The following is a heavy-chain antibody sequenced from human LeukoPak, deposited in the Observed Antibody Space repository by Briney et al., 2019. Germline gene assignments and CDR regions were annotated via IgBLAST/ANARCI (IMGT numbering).Heavy chain of an antibody. CDR1: GFTFSTYW. J-gene: IGHJ5*02. CDR2: IKFDGSST. V-gene: IGHV3-74*01. CDR3: ASGAEGHNYGEFDR. D-gene: IGHD5-18*01. Sequence: AGSLRLSCAASGFTFSTYWMHWVRQAPGKGLVWVSRIKFDGSSTTYADSEKGRFTISRDNAKNTLYLQMNSLRAEDTAVYYCASGAEGHNYGEFDRWGQGTLVTVSS.